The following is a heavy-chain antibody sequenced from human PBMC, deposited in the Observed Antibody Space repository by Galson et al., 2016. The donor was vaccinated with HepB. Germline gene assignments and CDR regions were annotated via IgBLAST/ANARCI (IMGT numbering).Heavy chain of an antibody. V-gene: IGHV1-8*01. CDR2: MNPNSGNT. CDR1: GYRFRDYD. Sequence: SCKASGYRFRDYDDSWVRQAPGQGLEWMGWMNPNSGNTGYAQRLRGRIDMTSDASINTAYMELHSLRSEDTAVYYCARAIRNQLLSEYWGQGTLITVSS. J-gene: IGHJ4*02. D-gene: IGHD1-14*01. CDR3: ARAIRNQLLSEY.